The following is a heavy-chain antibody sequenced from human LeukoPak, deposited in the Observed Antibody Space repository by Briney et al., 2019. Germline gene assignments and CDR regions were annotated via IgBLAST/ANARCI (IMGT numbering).Heavy chain of an antibody. J-gene: IGHJ3*02. CDR1: GFTFSSYG. CDR3: AKDPYYDILTGYSQGTAFDI. V-gene: IGHV3-30*18. Sequence: GRPLRLSCAASGFTFSSYGMHWVRQAPGKGLEWVAVISYDGSNKYYADSVKGRFTISRDNSKNTLYLQMNSLRAEDTAVYYCAKDPYYDILTGYSQGTAFDIWGQGTMVTVSS. D-gene: IGHD3-9*01. CDR2: ISYDGSNK.